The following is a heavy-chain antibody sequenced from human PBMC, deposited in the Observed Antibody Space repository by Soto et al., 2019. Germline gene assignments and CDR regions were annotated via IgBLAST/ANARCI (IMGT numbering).Heavy chain of an antibody. CDR3: AKDRYSSSAYYYYGMDA. CDR2: ISGNSGSL. D-gene: IGHD6-6*01. Sequence: EVQLVESGGGLVQPGRSLRLSCAASGFIFDDYVMHWVRQAPGKGLEWVSVISGNSGSLGYADSVKGRFTISRDNAKNSLYLQMNSLRAEDTALYYCAKDRYSSSAYYYYGMDAWGQGTTVTVSS. CDR1: GFIFDDYV. V-gene: IGHV3-9*01. J-gene: IGHJ6*02.